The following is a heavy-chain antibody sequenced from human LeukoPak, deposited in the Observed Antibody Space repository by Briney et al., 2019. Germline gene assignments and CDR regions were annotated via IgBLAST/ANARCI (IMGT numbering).Heavy chain of an antibody. V-gene: IGHV3-30*18. D-gene: IGHD2-2*01. J-gene: IGHJ3*02. CDR2: ISYDGSDK. Sequence: GGSLRLSCAASGFTFSSYGMHWVRQAPGKGLEWVAVISYDGSDKYYADSVKGRFTISRDNSKNTLYLQMNSLRAEDTAVYYCAKGGGYCSSTNCSGGAFDIWGQGTMVTVSS. CDR3: AKGGGYCSSTNCSGGAFDI. CDR1: GFTFSSYG.